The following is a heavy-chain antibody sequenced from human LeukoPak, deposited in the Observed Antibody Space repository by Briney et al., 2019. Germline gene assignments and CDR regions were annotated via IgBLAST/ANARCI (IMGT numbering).Heavy chain of an antibody. J-gene: IGHJ4*02. V-gene: IGHV4-34*01. D-gene: IGHD6-19*01. CDR1: GGSFSGYY. CDR3: ARVVAVAVPYYFDY. CDR2: INHSGST. Sequence: SETLSLTCAVYGGSFSGYYWSWIRQPPGKGLEWIGEINHSGSTNYNPSLKSRVTISVDTSKNQFPLKLSSVTAADTAVYYCARVVAVAVPYYFDYWGQGTLVTVSS.